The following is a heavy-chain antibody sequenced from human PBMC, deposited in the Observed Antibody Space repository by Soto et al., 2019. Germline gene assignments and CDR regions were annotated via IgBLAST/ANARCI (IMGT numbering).Heavy chain of an antibody. CDR3: ARHRVVVAATWIDP. CDR1: GYTFTSYG. J-gene: IGHJ5*02. Sequence: QVQLVQSGAEVKKPGASVKVSCKASGYTFTSYGISWVRQAPGQGLEWMGWISAYNGNTNYAQKLQGRVTMTTDTSTRKADMELRRMRSDDTAVYYCARHRVVVAATWIDPWGQGTLVTVSS. D-gene: IGHD2-15*01. CDR2: ISAYNGNT. V-gene: IGHV1-18*01.